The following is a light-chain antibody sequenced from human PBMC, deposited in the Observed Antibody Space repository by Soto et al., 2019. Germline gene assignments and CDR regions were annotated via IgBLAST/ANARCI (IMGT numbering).Light chain of an antibody. J-gene: IGKJ1*01. CDR2: GAT. CDR3: QHYVSSPRT. Sequence: EIVMTQSPGTLSLSPGERATLSCSASQSVYSNQIAWYQQKPGQAPRLLIYGATSRATGIPDRFSGSGSGTDFTLTISRLEPEDFAVYYCQHYVSSPRTFGQGTKVEIK. V-gene: IGKV3-20*01. CDR1: QSVYSNQ.